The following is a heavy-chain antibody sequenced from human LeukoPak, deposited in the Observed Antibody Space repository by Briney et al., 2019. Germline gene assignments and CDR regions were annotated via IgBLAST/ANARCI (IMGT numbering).Heavy chain of an antibody. CDR2: ISSDGSSI. Sequence: PGGSLRLSCAASGFIFSSYWMHWVRQAPGKGLVWVSRISSDGSSITYADSVKGRFTISRDNAKNTLYLEMNSLRAEDTAVYYCAQPEGQYGMAVWGQGTTVTVSS. J-gene: IGHJ6*02. CDR1: GFIFSSYW. V-gene: IGHV3-74*01. CDR3: AQPEGQYGMAV. D-gene: IGHD1-14*01.